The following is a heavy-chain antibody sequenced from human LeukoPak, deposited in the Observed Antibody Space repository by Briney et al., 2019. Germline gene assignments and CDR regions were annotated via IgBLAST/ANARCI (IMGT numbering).Heavy chain of an antibody. D-gene: IGHD2-15*01. V-gene: IGHV3-7*01. CDR3: ARVSSSMGGAADY. Sequence: GGSLRLSCAASGFTFSSYWMSWVRQAPGKGLEWVANIKQGGNEKYYVSSMKGRVTISRDNAKNSVFLEMNSLRAEDTAVYYCARVSSSMGGAADYWGQGTLVTVSS. J-gene: IGHJ4*02. CDR2: IKQGGNEK. CDR1: GFTFSSYW.